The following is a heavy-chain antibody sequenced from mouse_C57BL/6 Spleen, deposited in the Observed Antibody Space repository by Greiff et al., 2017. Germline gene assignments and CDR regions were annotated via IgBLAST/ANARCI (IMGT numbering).Heavy chain of an antibody. D-gene: IGHD1-1*01. V-gene: IGHV5-17*01. CDR3: ARGATVVAYYFDY. Sequence: EVHLVESGGGLVKPGGSLKLSCAASGFTFSDYGMHWVRQAPEKGLEWVAYISSGSSTIYYADTVKGRFTISGDNSKNTLFLQMTSLRSEDTAMYYCARGATVVAYYFDYWGQGTTLTVSS. J-gene: IGHJ2*01. CDR1: GFTFSDYG. CDR2: ISSGSSTI.